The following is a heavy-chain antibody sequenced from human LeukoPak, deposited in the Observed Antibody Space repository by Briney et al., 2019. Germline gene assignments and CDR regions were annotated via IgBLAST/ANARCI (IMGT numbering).Heavy chain of an antibody. CDR3: ARGVRSGN. Sequence: GGSLRLSCAASGFTFSTYWMTWVRQAPGKGLEWVANIKEGGNEQHYVDSVKGRFTISRDNDKNSLYLQMHSLRVEDTAVYYCARGVRSGNWGQGTLVTVSS. CDR2: IKEGGNEQ. J-gene: IGHJ4*02. D-gene: IGHD6-6*01. V-gene: IGHV3-7*03. CDR1: GFTFSTYW.